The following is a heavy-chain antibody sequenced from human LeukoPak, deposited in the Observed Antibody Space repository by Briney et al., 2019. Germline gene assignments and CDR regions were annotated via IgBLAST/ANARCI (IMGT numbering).Heavy chain of an antibody. J-gene: IGHJ4*02. D-gene: IGHD1-26*01. V-gene: IGHV1-69*04. Sequence: ASVKVSCKSSGGSFSTYAVNWVRQAPGQGLEWMGRLIPVLGMSHYAPGFQGRVTLTADRSTNTAYMELDRLTSDDTAVYYCARVSNSGSPYFDYWGQGTLVTVSS. CDR1: GGSFSTYA. CDR2: LIPVLGMS. CDR3: ARVSNSGSPYFDY.